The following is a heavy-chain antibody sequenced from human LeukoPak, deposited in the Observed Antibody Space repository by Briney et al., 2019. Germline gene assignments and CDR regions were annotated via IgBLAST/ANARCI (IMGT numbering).Heavy chain of an antibody. V-gene: IGHV3-21*01. CDR1: GFTFSSYS. CDR2: ISSSSSYI. Sequence: GGSLRLSCAASGFTFSSYSMNWVRQAPGKGLEWVSSISSSSSYIYYADSVKGRFTISRDNAKNSLYLQMNSLRAEDTAGYYCARDKVVVAANYYYYYGMDVWGQGTTVTVSS. J-gene: IGHJ6*02. D-gene: IGHD2-15*01. CDR3: ARDKVVVAANYYYYYGMDV.